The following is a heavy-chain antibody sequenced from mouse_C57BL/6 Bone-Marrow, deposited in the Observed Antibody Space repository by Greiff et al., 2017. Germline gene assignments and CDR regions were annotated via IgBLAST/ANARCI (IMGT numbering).Heavy chain of an antibody. D-gene: IGHD3-2*02. CDR1: GYTFTSYW. J-gene: IGHJ2*01. Sequence: QVQLQQPGAELVKPGASVQLSCKASGYTFTSYWMHWVKQRPGQGLEWIGMIHPNSGSTNYNEKFKSKATLTVDKSSSTAYMQLSSLTSEDSAVYYCARSGRNYFDYWGQGTTLTVSS. V-gene: IGHV1-64*01. CDR3: ARSGRNYFDY. CDR2: IHPNSGST.